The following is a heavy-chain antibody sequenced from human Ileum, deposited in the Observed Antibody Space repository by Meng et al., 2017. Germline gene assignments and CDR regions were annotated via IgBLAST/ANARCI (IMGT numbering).Heavy chain of an antibody. CDR2: IIPIFGTA. Sequence: LVHSGAEWKNAGPSVKVSCKASGCTFSSYAISWVRQAPGQGLEWMGGIIPIFGTANYAQKFQGRVTITADKSTSTAYMELSSLRSEDTAVYYCARVELTDTAMGRGWFDPWGQGTLVTVSS. J-gene: IGHJ5*02. CDR1: GCTFSSYA. CDR3: ARVELTDTAMGRGWFDP. D-gene: IGHD5-18*01. V-gene: IGHV1-69*06.